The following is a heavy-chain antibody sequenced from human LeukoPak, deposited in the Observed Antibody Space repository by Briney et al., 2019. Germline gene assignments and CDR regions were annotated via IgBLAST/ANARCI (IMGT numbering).Heavy chain of an antibody. V-gene: IGHV3-53*01. D-gene: IGHD3-16*02. CDR2: IYSDGTT. CDR1: GFTVSSNY. Sequence: GGSLRLSCAASGFTVSSNYMSWVRQAPGKGLEWVSLIYSDGTTFYADSVQGRFTVSRDNSKNTLYLQMNSLRAEDTAVYYCARELGVSRAFDIWGQGTMVTVSS. J-gene: IGHJ3*02. CDR3: ARELGVSRAFDI.